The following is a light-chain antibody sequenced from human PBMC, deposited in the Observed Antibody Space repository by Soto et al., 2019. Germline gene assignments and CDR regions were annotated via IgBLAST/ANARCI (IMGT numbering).Light chain of an antibody. CDR3: QQSYSTPLT. CDR1: QSISSY. V-gene: IGKV1-39*01. CDR2: AAS. Sequence: DIQMTQSPSSLSASVGDRVTITCRASQSISSYLNWYQQKPGKAPKLLIYAASSLQSGVPSRFSGSGSGTDFTLTISSLQHEDFATYYCQQSYSTPLTVGQGTRLEIK. J-gene: IGKJ5*01.